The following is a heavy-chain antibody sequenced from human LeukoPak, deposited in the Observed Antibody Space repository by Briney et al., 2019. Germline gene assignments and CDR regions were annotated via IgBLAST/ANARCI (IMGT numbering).Heavy chain of an antibody. J-gene: IGHJ6*03. CDR1: GFTFGSYA. Sequence: GGSLRLSCAASGFTFGSYAMNWVRQAPGKGLEWVSAISDSGGSTYYADSVKGRFTISRDNSKNTLYLQMNSLRAEDTAVYYCAKATSRLYYMDVWGKGTTVTVSS. D-gene: IGHD2-2*01. CDR2: ISDSGGST. CDR3: AKATSRLYYMDV. V-gene: IGHV3-23*01.